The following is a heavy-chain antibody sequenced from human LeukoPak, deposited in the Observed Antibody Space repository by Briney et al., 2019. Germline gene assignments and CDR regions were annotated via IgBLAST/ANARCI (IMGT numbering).Heavy chain of an antibody. J-gene: IGHJ3*02. CDR3: ARGYYRAFDI. D-gene: IGHD2/OR15-2a*01. CDR2: IYYSGST. V-gene: IGHV4-59*01. CDR1: GGSISSYY. Sequence: SETLSLTCTVSGGSISSYYWSWIRQPPGKGLEWIGYIYYSGSTNYNPSLKSRVTISVDTSKNQFSLKLSSVTAAATAVYYCARGYYRAFDIWGQGTMVTVSS.